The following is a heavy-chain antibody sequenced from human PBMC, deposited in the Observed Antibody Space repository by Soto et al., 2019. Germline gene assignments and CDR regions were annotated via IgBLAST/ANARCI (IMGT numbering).Heavy chain of an antibody. CDR1: GGTFSSYA. J-gene: IGHJ6*02. Sequence: QVQLVQSGAEVKKPGSSVKVSCKASGGTFSSYAISWVRQAPGQGLEWMGGVIPIFGTANYAQKFHGRVTITADKSPSTAYMELIRLRAEYTAVYYCARDGYSYGYGSYGMDVWGQGTTVTVSS. V-gene: IGHV1-69*06. D-gene: IGHD5-18*01. CDR3: ARDGYSYGYGSYGMDV. CDR2: VIPIFGTA.